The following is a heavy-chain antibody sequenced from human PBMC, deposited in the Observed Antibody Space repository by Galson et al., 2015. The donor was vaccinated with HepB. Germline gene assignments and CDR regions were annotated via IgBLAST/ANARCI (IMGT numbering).Heavy chain of an antibody. V-gene: IGHV1-46*01. Sequence: SGKVSCKASGYTFISYYIHWVRQAPGQGLEWMGIINPSGGSTNYAQKFQGRVTMTRDTSTSTVYMELSRLRSEDTAVYYCARSDSTYYGMDVWGQGTTVTVSS. CDR1: GYTFISYY. J-gene: IGHJ6*02. CDR3: ARSDSTYYGMDV. CDR2: INPSGGST. D-gene: IGHD4-11*01.